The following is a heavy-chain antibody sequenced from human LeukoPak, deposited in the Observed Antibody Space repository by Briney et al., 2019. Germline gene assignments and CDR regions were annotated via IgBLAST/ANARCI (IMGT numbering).Heavy chain of an antibody. CDR3: ARVAYGGYDYRGYFDY. CDR1: GGSIRTYY. J-gene: IGHJ4*02. V-gene: IGHV4-59*12. D-gene: IGHD5-12*01. Sequence: PSETLSLTCTVSGGSIRTYYWSWIRQPPGKGLEWIGYIYYSGSANYNPSLKSRVTISVDTSKNQFSLKLSSVTAADTAVFYCARVAYGGYDYRGYFDYWGQGTLATVSS. CDR2: IYYSGSA.